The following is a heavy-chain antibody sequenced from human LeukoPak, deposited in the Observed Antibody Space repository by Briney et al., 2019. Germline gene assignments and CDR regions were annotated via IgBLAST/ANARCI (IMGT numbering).Heavy chain of an antibody. CDR1: GFTFDDYT. V-gene: IGHV3-43*01. Sequence: GGSLRLSCAASGFTFDDYTMHWVRQAPGKGLEWVSLISWDGGSTYYADSVKGRFTISRDNSKNSLYLQMNSLRTEDTALYYCARDPRYCSSTSCYEGGGYFDYWGQGTLVTVSS. D-gene: IGHD2-2*01. CDR3: ARDPRYCSSTSCYEGGGYFDY. J-gene: IGHJ4*02. CDR2: ISWDGGST.